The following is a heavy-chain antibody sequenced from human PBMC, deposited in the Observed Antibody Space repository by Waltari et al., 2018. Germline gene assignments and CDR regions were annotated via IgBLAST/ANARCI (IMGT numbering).Heavy chain of an antibody. V-gene: IGHV4-38-2*01. CDR1: GYSISRGYY. Sequence: QVQLQESGPGLVKPSETLSLTCAVPGYSISRGYYWGWLLQPPGKGLEWIGVIYHSGSTYYNPSLKSRVTISVDTSKNQCSLKLSSVTAADTAVYYCARFPFDTQDYWGQGTLVTVSS. D-gene: IGHD3-16*01. CDR2: IYHSGST. J-gene: IGHJ4*02. CDR3: ARFPFDTQDY.